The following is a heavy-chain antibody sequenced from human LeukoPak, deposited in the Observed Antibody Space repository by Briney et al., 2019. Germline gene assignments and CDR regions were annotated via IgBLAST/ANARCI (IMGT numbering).Heavy chain of an antibody. CDR1: GGTFSSYA. J-gene: IGHJ5*02. CDR3: ARAIATHYDFWSGYPAVGFWFDP. CDR2: IIPIFGTA. Sequence: SVKVSCKASGGTFSSYAISWVRQAPGQGLEWMGGIIPIFGTANYAQKFQGRVTITADESTSTAYMELRSLRSDDTAVYYCARAIATHYDFWSGYPAVGFWFDPWGQGTLVTASS. V-gene: IGHV1-69*13. D-gene: IGHD3-3*01.